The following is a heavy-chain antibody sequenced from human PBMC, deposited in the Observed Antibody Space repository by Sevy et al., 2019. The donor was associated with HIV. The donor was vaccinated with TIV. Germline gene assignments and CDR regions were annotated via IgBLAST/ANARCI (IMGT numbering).Heavy chain of an antibody. CDR2: ISSSSSTI. Sequence: GGSLRLSCAASGFTFSSYSMNWVRQAPGKGLEWVSYISSSSSTIYYADSVKGRFTISRDKAKNSLYLQMNSLRDEDTAVYYCARDQMIVVVRGDAFDIWGQGTMVTVSS. CDR3: ARDQMIVVVRGDAFDI. V-gene: IGHV3-48*02. CDR1: GFTFSSYS. D-gene: IGHD3-22*01. J-gene: IGHJ3*02.